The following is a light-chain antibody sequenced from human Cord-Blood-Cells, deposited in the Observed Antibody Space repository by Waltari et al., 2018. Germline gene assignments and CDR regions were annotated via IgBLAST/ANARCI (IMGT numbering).Light chain of an antibody. J-gene: IGLJ1*01. CDR2: DVS. Sequence: QSALTQPASVSGSPGQSITLSCTGTSSDVGRYNYVSWYQQHPGKAPKLMIYDVSKRPSGVSNRFSGSKSGNTASLTISGLQAEDEADYYCSSYTSSSTRVFGTGTKLTVL. CDR3: SSYTSSSTRV. CDR1: SSDVGRYNY. V-gene: IGLV2-14*03.